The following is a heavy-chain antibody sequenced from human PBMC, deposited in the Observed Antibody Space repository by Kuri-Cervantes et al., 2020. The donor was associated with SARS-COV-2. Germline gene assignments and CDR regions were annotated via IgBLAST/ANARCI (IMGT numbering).Heavy chain of an antibody. Sequence: LSLTCAGSGFTFSNYAMGWVRQAPGKGLVWVSTITGSGTYTYYADSVKGRFTISRDNSKNTLFLQMNSLRAEDTAIYYCATFSRIPAAGTGFESWGQGSLVTVSS. V-gene: IGHV3-23*01. CDR1: GFTFSNYA. D-gene: IGHD6-13*01. CDR2: ITGSGTYT. J-gene: IGHJ4*02. CDR3: ATFSRIPAAGTGFES.